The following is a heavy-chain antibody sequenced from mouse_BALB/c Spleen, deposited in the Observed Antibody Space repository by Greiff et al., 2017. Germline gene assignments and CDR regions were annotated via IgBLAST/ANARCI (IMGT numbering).Heavy chain of an antibody. CDR2: ISSGGSYT. CDR3: TRDGNFSYWYFDV. CDR1: GFTFSSYT. J-gene: IGHJ1*01. D-gene: IGHD2-1*01. Sequence: EVKLQESGGGLVKPGGSLKLSCAASGFTFSSYTMSWVRQTPEKRLEWVATISSGGSYTYYPDSVKGRFTISRDNAKNTLYLQMSSLKSEDTPMYFCTRDGNFSYWYFDVWGAGTTVTVSS. V-gene: IGHV5-6-4*01.